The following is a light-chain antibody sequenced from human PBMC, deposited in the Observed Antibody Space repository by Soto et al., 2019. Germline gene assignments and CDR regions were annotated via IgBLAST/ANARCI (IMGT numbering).Light chain of an antibody. CDR1: QSVSNNY. J-gene: IGKJ1*01. CDR2: GVS. CDR3: QQYGISPRT. V-gene: IGKV3-20*01. Sequence: EIVLTQSPGTLSLSPGERATLSCRASQSVSNNYLAWYQQKPGQAPRLLIYGVSSRATGIPDRFSGSGSGTDFTLTISRLEPEDFAVYYCQQYGISPRTFGQGTKVDIK.